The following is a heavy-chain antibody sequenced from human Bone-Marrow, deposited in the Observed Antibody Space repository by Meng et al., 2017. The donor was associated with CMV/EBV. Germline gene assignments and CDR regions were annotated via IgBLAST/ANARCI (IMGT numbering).Heavy chain of an antibody. V-gene: IGHV3-7*04. CDR1: GFTFSSYW. J-gene: IGHJ6*02. Sequence: GESLKISCAASGFTFSSYWMRWVRQAPGKGPEWVANIKQDGSDKYYVDSVKGRFTIYRDNAKYSLYLQMNSLRAEDTAVYFCAGGRGANYYYGMDLWGQGTTVTVSS. CDR2: IKQDGSDK. CDR3: AGGRGANYYYGMDL. D-gene: IGHD2-15*01.